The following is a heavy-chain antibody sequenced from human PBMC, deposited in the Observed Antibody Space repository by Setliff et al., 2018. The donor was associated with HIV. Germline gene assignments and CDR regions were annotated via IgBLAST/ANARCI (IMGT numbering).Heavy chain of an antibody. CDR3: ARGRKKTLAVSGTRYFDF. D-gene: IGHD6-19*01. V-gene: IGHV4-39*07. Sequence: TSETLSLTCTVSGGSISSSSSYWGWIRQPPGKGREWIGSIFYSGSANYNPSLRSRVTISVDTSKNQFSLKLSSVTAADMGVYYCARGRKKTLAVSGTRYFDFWGQGTLVIVSS. J-gene: IGHJ4*02. CDR2: IFYSGSA. CDR1: GGSISSSSSY.